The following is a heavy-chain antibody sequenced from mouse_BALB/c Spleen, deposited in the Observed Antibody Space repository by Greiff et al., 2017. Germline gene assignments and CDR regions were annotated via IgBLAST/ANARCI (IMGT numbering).Heavy chain of an antibody. CDR3: TRDNYGSSSPFDY. CDR1: GFTFSSYT. J-gene: IGHJ2*01. CDR2: ISSGGSYT. Sequence: EVKLMESGGGLVKPGGSLKLSCAASGFTFSSYTMYWVRQTPEKRLEWVATISSGGSYTYYPDSVKGRFTISRDTAKNTLYLQMSSLKSEDTAMYYCTRDNYGSSSPFDYWGQGTTLTVSS. V-gene: IGHV5-6-4*01. D-gene: IGHD1-1*01.